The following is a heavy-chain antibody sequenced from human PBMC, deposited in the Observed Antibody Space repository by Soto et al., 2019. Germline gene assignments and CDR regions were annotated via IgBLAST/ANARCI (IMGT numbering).Heavy chain of an antibody. J-gene: IGHJ4*02. CDR2: IIPIFGTA. V-gene: IGHV1-69*01. Sequence: QVQLVQSGAEVKKPGSSVKVSCKASGGTFNSYAISWVRQAPGQGLEWMGGIIPIFGTANYAQKFQGRVTITADESTSTAYMELSSLRSEDTAVYYCATRKQQLVPGDYYFDYWGQGTLVTVSS. D-gene: IGHD6-13*01. CDR3: ATRKQQLVPGDYYFDY. CDR1: GGTFNSYA.